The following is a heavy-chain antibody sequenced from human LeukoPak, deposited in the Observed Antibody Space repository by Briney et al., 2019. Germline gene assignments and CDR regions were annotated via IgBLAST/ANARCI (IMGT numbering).Heavy chain of an antibody. V-gene: IGHV3-30-3*01. CDR3: AREYSGSYYVAAFDV. CDR1: GFTFSSYA. D-gene: IGHD1-26*01. Sequence: PGGSLRLSCAASGFTFSSYAMHWVRQAPGKGLEWVAVISYDGSNKYYADSVKGRFTISRDKSKNTLYLQMNSLRAEDTAVYYCAREYSGSYYVAAFDVWGQGTLATVSS. CDR2: ISYDGSNK. J-gene: IGHJ3*01.